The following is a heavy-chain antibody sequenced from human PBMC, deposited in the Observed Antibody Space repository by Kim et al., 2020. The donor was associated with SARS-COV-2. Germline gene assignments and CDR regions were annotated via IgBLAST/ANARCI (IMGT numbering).Heavy chain of an antibody. Sequence: SVKVSCKASGGTFSSYAVSWVRQAPGQGLEWMGRIIPILSIANYAQKFQGRVTITADKSTSTAYMELSSLRSEDTAVYYCARDTIAVAGKVYYFGMDVW. D-gene: IGHD6-19*01. J-gene: IGHJ6*01. CDR1: GGTFSSYA. CDR2: IIPILSIA. CDR3: ARDTIAVAGKVYYFGMDV. V-gene: IGHV1-69*04.